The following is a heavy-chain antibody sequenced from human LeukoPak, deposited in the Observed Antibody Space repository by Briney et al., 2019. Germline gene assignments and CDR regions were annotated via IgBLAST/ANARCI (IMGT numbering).Heavy chain of an antibody. J-gene: IGHJ5*02. CDR1: GFTFYDYA. V-gene: IGHV3-9*03. D-gene: IGHD6-19*01. CDR3: AKGLSSGWLDWFDP. Sequence: GGSLRLSCAASGFTFYDYAMHWVRQAPGKGLEWVSGISWNSGSIGYADSVKGRFTISRDNAKNSLYLQMNSLRAEDMALYYCAKGLSSGWLDWFDPWGQGTLVTVSS. CDR2: ISWNSGSI.